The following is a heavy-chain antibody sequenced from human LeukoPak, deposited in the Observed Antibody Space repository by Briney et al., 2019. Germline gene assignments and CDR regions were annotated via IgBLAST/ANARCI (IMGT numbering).Heavy chain of an antibody. V-gene: IGHV1-2*02. CDR1: GYTFTGYY. CDR2: INPKSGVT. J-gene: IGHJ4*02. D-gene: IGHD3-16*02. CDR3: ARGHWGVIKCLMGLEWSDY. Sequence: GASVKVSCKASGYTFTGYYIHWVRQAPGQGLEWMGWINPKSGVTNYAQKFQDRVTMTRDTSINTAYMELSRLKSDDTAGEYGARGHWGVIKCLMGLEWSDYWGQGTLVTVSS.